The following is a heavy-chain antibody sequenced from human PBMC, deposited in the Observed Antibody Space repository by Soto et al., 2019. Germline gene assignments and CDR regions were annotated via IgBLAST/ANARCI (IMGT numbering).Heavy chain of an antibody. J-gene: IGHJ5*02. Sequence: GGSLRLSCAASGFTFSSYAMHWVRQAPGKGLEWVAVISYDGSNKYYADSVKGRFTISRDNSKNTLYLQMNSLRAEDTAVYYCARAGGSHIDPWGQGTLVTVSS. V-gene: IGHV3-30-3*01. CDR3: ARAGGSHIDP. D-gene: IGHD1-26*01. CDR2: ISYDGSNK. CDR1: GFTFSSYA.